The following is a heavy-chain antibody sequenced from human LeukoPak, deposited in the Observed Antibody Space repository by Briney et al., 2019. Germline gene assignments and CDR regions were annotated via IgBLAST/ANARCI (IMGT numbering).Heavy chain of an antibody. CDR1: GGTFSSYA. CDR2: IIPIFGTA. CDR3: ARAGTQADPRYYYDSSGYYH. Sequence: ASVKVSCKASGGTFSSYAISWVRQAPGQGLEWMGGIIPIFGTANYAQKFQGRVTITADESTSTAYMELSSLRSEDTAVYYCARAGTQADPRYYYDSSGYYHWGQGTLVTVSS. J-gene: IGHJ5*02. D-gene: IGHD3-22*01. V-gene: IGHV1-69*13.